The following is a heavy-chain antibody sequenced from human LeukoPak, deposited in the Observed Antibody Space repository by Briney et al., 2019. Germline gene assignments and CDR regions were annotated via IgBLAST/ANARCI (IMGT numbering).Heavy chain of an antibody. V-gene: IGHV3-9*01. D-gene: IGHD6-19*01. CDR3: AREMLAAVAAQS. CDR1: GFIFDDYA. Sequence: GRSLRLSCAASGFIFDDYAMHWVRQAPGKGLEWVSGISWNSDSIGYADSVKGRFTISRDNAKNSLYLQMNSLRAEDTAVYYCAREMLAAVAAQSWGQGTLVTVSS. J-gene: IGHJ5*02. CDR2: ISWNSDSI.